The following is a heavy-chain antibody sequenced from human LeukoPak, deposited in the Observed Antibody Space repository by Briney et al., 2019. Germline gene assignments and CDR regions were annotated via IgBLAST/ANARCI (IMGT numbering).Heavy chain of an antibody. CDR1: GGTFSSYA. D-gene: IGHD1-14*01. CDR3: ARDRGNRIRKSNWFDP. V-gene: IGHV1-69*01. J-gene: IGHJ5*02. CDR2: IMPIFGTA. Sequence: SVKVSCKASGGTFSSYAISWVRQAPGQGLEWMGGIMPIFGTANYAQKFQGRVTITADESTSTAYMELSSLRSEDTAVYYCARDRGNRIRKSNWFDPWGQGTLVTVSS.